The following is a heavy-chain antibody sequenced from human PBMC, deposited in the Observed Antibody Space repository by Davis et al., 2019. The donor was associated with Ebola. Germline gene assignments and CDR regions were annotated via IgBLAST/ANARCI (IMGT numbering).Heavy chain of an antibody. Sequence: GGSLRPSCAASGFTSSAYYISWTRQAPGKGLEWVPYIRSSSSTIYYADPVKGRFTISRDNAKNSLYLQMNSLRAEDTALYYCAKDILFAGAAGFDYWGQGTLVTVSS. J-gene: IGHJ4*02. CDR3: AKDILFAGAAGFDY. V-gene: IGHV3-11*01. D-gene: IGHD6-13*01. CDR2: IRSSSSTI. CDR1: GFTSSAYY.